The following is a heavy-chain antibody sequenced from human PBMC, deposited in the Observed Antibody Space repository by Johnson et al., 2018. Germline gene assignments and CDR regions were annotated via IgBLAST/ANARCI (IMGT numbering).Heavy chain of an antibody. Sequence: VQLVESGGGLVQPGRSLRLSCAASGFTFDDYAMHWVRQAPGQGLEWVPGISWNSGSIGYADSVKGRFTISRDNAKNSLYLQMNSLRAEDTALYYCAKGHDSSGLDAFDIWGQGTMVTVSS. V-gene: IGHV3-9*01. CDR1: GFTFDDYA. CDR3: AKGHDSSGLDAFDI. D-gene: IGHD3-22*01. J-gene: IGHJ3*02. CDR2: ISWNSGSI.